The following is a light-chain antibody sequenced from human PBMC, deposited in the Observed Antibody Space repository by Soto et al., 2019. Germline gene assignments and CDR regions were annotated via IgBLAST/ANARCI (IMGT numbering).Light chain of an antibody. CDR1: TSNIGSNA. Sequence: QLVLTQPPSASGTPEQRVTISCSGSTSNIGSNAVYWYQQLPGTAPKLLIYGSNQRPSGVPDRFSGSRSGTSGSLAISGLRSEDEADYYCAAWDNSLNGVVFGGGTKLTVL. CDR2: GSN. J-gene: IGLJ2*01. CDR3: AAWDNSLNGVV. V-gene: IGLV1-47*01.